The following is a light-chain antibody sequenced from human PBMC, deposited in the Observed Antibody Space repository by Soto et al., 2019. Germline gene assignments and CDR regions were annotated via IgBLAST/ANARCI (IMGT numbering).Light chain of an antibody. J-gene: IGKJ1*01. V-gene: IGKV1-39*01. Sequence: DIQMTQSPSSLSASVGDRFTITCRASQGIRNDLGWYQQKPGKAPKLLIYAASTLQSGVPSRFSGSGSGTDFTLTISSLQPEDFATYYCQQSYSTPRVTFGQGTKVDIK. CDR2: AAS. CDR1: QGIRND. CDR3: QQSYSTPRVT.